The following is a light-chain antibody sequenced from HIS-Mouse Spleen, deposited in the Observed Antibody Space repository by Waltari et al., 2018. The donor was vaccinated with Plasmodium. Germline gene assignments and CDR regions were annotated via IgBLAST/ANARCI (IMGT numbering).Light chain of an antibody. CDR1: QGISSY. Sequence: AIRMTQSPSSFSASTGDRVTITCRARQGISSYLAWYQQKPVKSPTLLIYAASTLQSGVPSRFSGSGSGTDFTLTISCLQSEDFATYYCQQYYSYLLTFGGGTKVEIK. CDR2: AAS. CDR3: QQYYSYLLT. J-gene: IGKJ4*01. V-gene: IGKV1-8*01.